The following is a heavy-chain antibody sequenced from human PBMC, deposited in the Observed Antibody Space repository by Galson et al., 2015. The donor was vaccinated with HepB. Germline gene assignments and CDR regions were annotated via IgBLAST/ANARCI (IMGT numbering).Heavy chain of an antibody. CDR3: ARILPSSEPAAFGI. CDR2: IFSNDEK. D-gene: IGHD6-19*01. CDR1: GFSLSNARMG. V-gene: IGHV2-26*01. J-gene: IGHJ3*02. Sequence: PALVKPTQTLTLTCTVSGFSLSNARMGVSWIRQPPGKALEWLAHIFSNDEKSYSTSLKSRLTISKDTSKSQVVLTMTNMDPVDTATYHCARILPSSEPAAFGIWGQGTMVTVSS.